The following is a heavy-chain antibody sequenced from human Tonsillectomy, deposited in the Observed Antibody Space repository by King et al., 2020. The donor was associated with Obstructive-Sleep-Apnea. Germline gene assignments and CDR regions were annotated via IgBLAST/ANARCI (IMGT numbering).Heavy chain of an antibody. J-gene: IGHJ4*02. V-gene: IGHV1-2*02. Sequence: QLVQSGAEVQKPGASVLVSCKASGYTFTDYYMHWVRQAPGQGLEWMGWINPNSGGTNYPQKFQGRVSLTRDTSNSTAYMELSRLRSDDTAVYYCARGGDRNYFDFWGQGTLVTVSS. CDR1: GYTFTDYY. CDR3: ARGGDRNYFDF. D-gene: IGHD3-16*01. CDR2: INPNSGGT.